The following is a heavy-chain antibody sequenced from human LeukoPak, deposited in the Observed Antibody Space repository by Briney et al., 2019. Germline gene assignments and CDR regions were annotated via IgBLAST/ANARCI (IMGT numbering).Heavy chain of an antibody. J-gene: IGHJ6*02. D-gene: IGHD1-1*01. V-gene: IGHV4-59*08. CDR3: ARRSIQYYAMDV. Sequence: SETLSLTCTVSGGSINNYYWSWIPQPPGKGRECIGYIYYSGRTNYNPSLKSRVTISVDTSKNQFSLNLTSVTAADTAVYYCARRSIQYYAMDVWGQGTTVTVSS. CDR2: IYYSGRT. CDR1: GGSINNYY.